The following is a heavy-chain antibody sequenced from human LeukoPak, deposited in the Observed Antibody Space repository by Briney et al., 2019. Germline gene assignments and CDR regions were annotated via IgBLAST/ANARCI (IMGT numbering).Heavy chain of an antibody. Sequence: GESLKISCKGSTYSFSTYWNGWVRQMPGRGLEWMGVIYPDDSDTRYNPSFEGQVTISVDKSIGTAYLQWSSLRSSDTAIYYCARQTGYHYGMDVWGQGTTVTVSS. CDR1: TYSFSTYW. V-gene: IGHV5-51*01. CDR2: IYPDDSDT. J-gene: IGHJ6*02. CDR3: ARQTGYHYGMDV.